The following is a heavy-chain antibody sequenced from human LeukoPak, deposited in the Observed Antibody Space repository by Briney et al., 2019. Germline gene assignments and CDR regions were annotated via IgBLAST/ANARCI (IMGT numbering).Heavy chain of an antibody. CDR1: GGSISSGGYY. CDR2: IYYSGST. J-gene: IGHJ4*02. Sequence: SQTLSLTCTVSGGSISSGGYYWSWIRQHPGKGLEWIGYIYYSGSTYHNPSLKSRVTISVDTSKNQFSLKLSSVTAADTAVYYGGRGGGLRFFDYWGRGPLVTVSS. CDR3: GRGGGLRFFDY. V-gene: IGHV4-31*03. D-gene: IGHD3-3*01.